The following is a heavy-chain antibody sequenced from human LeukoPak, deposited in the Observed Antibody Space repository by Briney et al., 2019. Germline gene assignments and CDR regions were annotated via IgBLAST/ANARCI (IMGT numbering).Heavy chain of an antibody. D-gene: IGHD3-9*01. CDR3: ARSRADYDILTGYPYYFDY. Sequence: ASVKVSCKASGGTFSSYAISWVRQAPGQGLEWMGGIIPIFGTANYAQKFQGRVTITADKSTSTAYMELRSLRSEDTAVYYCARSRADYDILTGYPYYFDYWGQGTLVTVSS. J-gene: IGHJ4*02. V-gene: IGHV1-69*06. CDR2: IIPIFGTA. CDR1: GGTFSSYA.